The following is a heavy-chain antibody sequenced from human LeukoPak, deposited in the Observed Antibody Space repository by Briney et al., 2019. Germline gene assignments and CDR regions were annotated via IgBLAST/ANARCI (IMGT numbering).Heavy chain of an antibody. J-gene: IGHJ4*02. Sequence: SETLSLTCAVYGGSFSGYYWSWIRQPPGKGLEWIGEINHSGSTNYNPSPKSRVTISVDTSKNQFSLKLSSVTAADTAVYYCARDRKVLGELSYYFDYWGQGTLVTVSS. V-gene: IGHV4-34*01. CDR2: INHSGST. CDR3: ARDRKVLGELSYYFDY. CDR1: GGSFSGYY. D-gene: IGHD3-16*02.